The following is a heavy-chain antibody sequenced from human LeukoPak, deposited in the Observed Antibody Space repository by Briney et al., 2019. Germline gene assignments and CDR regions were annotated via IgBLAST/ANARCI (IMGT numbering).Heavy chain of an antibody. CDR2: IYHSGST. J-gene: IGHJ4*02. D-gene: IGHD3-10*01. V-gene: IGHV4-38-2*02. CDR3: ARAEFYYGPGSYYDDY. CDR1: GYSISSGYY. Sequence: PSETLSLTCTVSGYSISSGYYWGWIRQPPGKGLEWIGSIYHSGSTYYNPSLKSRVTISVDTSKNQFSLKLSSVTAADTAVYYCARAEFYYGPGSYYDDYWGQGTLVTVSS.